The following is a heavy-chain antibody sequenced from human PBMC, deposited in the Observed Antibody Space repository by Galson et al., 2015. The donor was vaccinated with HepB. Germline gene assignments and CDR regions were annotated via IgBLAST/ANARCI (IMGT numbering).Heavy chain of an antibody. CDR2: INWNGGST. CDR1: GFTFDDYG. J-gene: IGHJ4*02. Sequence: SLRLSCAASGFTFDDYGMSWVRQAPGKGLEWVSGINWNGGSTGYADSVKGRFTISRDNAKNSLYLQMNSLRAEDTALYYCARGVYDSSGYFTTENYYFDYWGQGTLVTVSS. CDR3: ARGVYDSSGYFTTENYYFDY. D-gene: IGHD3-22*01. V-gene: IGHV3-20*04.